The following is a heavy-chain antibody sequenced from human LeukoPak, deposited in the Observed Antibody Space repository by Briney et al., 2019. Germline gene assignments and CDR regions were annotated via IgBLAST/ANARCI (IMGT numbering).Heavy chain of an antibody. Sequence: SETLSLTCAVSGGSITTTNWWTWVRQPPGKGLEWIVEIHHSGTTHYNPSLKTRVTISVDNSKNQFSLKLTSMTAADTAVNFCARVFGGANWGQGTLVTVSS. D-gene: IGHD3-10*02. CDR3: ARVFGGAN. CDR2: IHHSGTT. J-gene: IGHJ4*02. CDR1: GGSITTTNW. V-gene: IGHV4-4*02.